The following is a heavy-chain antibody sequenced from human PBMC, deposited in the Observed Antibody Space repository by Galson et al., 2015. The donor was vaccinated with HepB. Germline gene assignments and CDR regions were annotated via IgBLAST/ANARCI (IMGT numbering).Heavy chain of an antibody. CDR1: GLSLTTSGVT. V-gene: IGHV2-5*02. Sequence: PALVKPTQTLMLTCSFSGLSLTTSGVTVAWIRQPPGKALEWLAHIYWDDSKRYSPSLENRLTITKDTSKNQVVFTMTNMAPVDTATYYCAHRRDPYCATTGCWGGDWNFDLWGRGTLVTVSS. D-gene: IGHD2-2*01. J-gene: IGHJ2*01. CDR3: AHRRDPYCATTGCWGGDWNFDL. CDR2: IYWDDSK.